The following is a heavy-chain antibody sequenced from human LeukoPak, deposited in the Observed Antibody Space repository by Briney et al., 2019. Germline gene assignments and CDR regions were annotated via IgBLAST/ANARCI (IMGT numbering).Heavy chain of an antibody. V-gene: IGHV3-21*06. CDR1: GFTFSSYT. CDR3: ARDTYDILTGYYKWAFDI. CDR2: ISSSSSYI. D-gene: IGHD3-9*01. Sequence: NPGGSLRLSCAASGFTFSSYTMNWVSQAPGKGLEWVSSISSSSSYIYYADSVKGRFTISRDNAKNSLYLQMNSLRAEDTAVYYCARDTYDILTGYYKWAFDIWGQGTMVTVSS. J-gene: IGHJ3*02.